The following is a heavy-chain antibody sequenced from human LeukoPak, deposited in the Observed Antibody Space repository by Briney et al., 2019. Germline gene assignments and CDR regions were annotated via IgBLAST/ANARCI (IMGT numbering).Heavy chain of an antibody. CDR3: ARVIRGAYDY. CDR1: GGSISSYY. Sequence: SETLSLTCTVSGGSISSYYWSWIRQPPGKGLEWIGYIYYSGSTNYNPSLKSRVTISVDTSKNQFSLQLNSVTPEDTAVYYCARVIRGAYDYWGQGTLVTVSS. D-gene: IGHD3-10*01. V-gene: IGHV4-59*12. J-gene: IGHJ4*02. CDR2: IYYSGST.